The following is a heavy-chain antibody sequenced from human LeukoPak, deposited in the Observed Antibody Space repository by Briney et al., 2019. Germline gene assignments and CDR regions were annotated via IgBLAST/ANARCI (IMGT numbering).Heavy chain of an antibody. Sequence: ASVKVSCKASGYAFTSYGISWVRQAPGQGLEWMGWISAYNGNTNYAQKLQGRVTMTTDTSTSTAYMELRSLRSDDTAVYYCARGWSHYYGVYGLDYFDYWGQGTLVTVSS. D-gene: IGHD4-17*01. CDR3: ARGWSHYYGVYGLDYFDY. CDR2: ISAYNGNT. V-gene: IGHV1-18*01. J-gene: IGHJ4*02. CDR1: GYAFTSYG.